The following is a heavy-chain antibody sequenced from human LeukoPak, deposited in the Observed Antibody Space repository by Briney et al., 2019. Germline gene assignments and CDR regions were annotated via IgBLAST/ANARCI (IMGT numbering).Heavy chain of an antibody. CDR3: TTGGSSGYYPYYFDY. Sequence: GGSLRLSCAASGFTFSNAWMSWVRQAPRKGLEWVGRIKSKTDGGTTDYAAPVKRRFTISRDDSKNTLYLQMNGLKTEDTAVYYCTTGGSSGYYPYYFDYWGQGTLVTVSS. CDR2: IKSKTDGGTT. V-gene: IGHV3-15*01. CDR1: GFTFSNAW. J-gene: IGHJ4*02. D-gene: IGHD3-22*01.